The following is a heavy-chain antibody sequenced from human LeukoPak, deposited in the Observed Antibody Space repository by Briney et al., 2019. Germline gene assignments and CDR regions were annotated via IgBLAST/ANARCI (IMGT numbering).Heavy chain of an antibody. D-gene: IGHD6-13*01. Sequence: PSETLSLTCAVYGGSSSGYYWSSIRQPPGKGLEWIGEINHSGSTNYNPSLNSRVTISVETSKNQFSLKLSSVTAADTAVYYCARGGSGYSSSWYNIWGQGTMVTVSS. CDR2: INHSGST. J-gene: IGHJ4*01. CDR1: GGSSSGYY. V-gene: IGHV4-34*01. CDR3: ARGGSGYSSSWYNI.